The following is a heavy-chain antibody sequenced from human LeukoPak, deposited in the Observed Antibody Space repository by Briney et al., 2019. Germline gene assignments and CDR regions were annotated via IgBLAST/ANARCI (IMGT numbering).Heavy chain of an antibody. CDR3: ATDPRGGWTPGPYYYGMDV. J-gene: IGHJ6*02. D-gene: IGHD6-19*01. V-gene: IGHV1-46*01. Sequence: GASVKVSCKASGGTFSSYAISWVRQAPGQGLEWMGIINPSGGSTSYAQKFQGRVTMTRDTSTSTVYMELSSLRSEDTAVYYCATDPRGGWTPGPYYYGMDVWGQGTTVTVSS. CDR2: INPSGGST. CDR1: GGTFSSYA.